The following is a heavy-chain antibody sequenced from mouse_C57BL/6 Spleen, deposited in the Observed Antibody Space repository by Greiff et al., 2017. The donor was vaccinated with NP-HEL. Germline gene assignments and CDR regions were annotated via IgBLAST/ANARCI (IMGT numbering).Heavy chain of an antibody. Sequence: QVQLQQSGAELVRPGASVTLSCKASGYTFTDYEMHWVKQTPVHGLEWIGAIDPETGGTAYNQKFKGKAILTADKSSSTAYMELRSLTSEDSAVYYCTRWDGYHYFDYWGQGTTLTVSS. CDR2: IDPETGGT. D-gene: IGHD2-3*01. CDR3: TRWDGYHYFDY. J-gene: IGHJ2*01. CDR1: GYTFTDYE. V-gene: IGHV1-15*01.